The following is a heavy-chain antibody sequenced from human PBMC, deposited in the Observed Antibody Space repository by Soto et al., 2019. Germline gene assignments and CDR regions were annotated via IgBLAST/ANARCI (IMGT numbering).Heavy chain of an antibody. CDR1: GFTFSTYW. J-gene: IGHJ6*02. CDR2: INLDGSEK. Sequence: EVQLVESGGGLVQPGGSLRLACAASGFTFSTYWLSWVRQFPGKGLEWVANINLDGSEKNYVDSMKGRFTISRDNARNSLYLQMSSLRAEDTALYYCARDGSTSWYSYDYPGMDVWGQGTTVTVSS. CDR3: ARDGSTSWYSYDYPGMDV. V-gene: IGHV3-7*05. D-gene: IGHD5-18*01.